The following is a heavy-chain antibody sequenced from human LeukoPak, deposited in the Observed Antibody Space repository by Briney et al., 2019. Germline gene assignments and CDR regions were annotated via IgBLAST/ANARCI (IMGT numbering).Heavy chain of an antibody. Sequence: GGSLRLSCAASGFTFSSYSMNWVRQAPGKGLEWVSSISSSSSYIYYADSVKGRFTISRDNAKNPLYLQMDSLRAEDTAVYYCAELGITMIGGVWGKGTTVTISS. CDR2: ISSSSSYI. J-gene: IGHJ6*04. CDR3: AELGITMIGGV. D-gene: IGHD3-10*02. V-gene: IGHV3-21*01. CDR1: GFTFSSYS.